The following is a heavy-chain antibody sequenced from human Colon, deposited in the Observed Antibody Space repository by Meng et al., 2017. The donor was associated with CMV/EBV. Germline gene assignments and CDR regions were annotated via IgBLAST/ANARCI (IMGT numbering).Heavy chain of an antibody. CDR3: VRDGFRFLDAVNGFDI. D-gene: IGHD3/OR15-3a*01. Sequence: SETLSLTCNVSGGPISSSRYYWCWIRQPPGKGLEWIASIYYSGAYFNNPSLKSRVTISIDTSKNHVSLQMTSVTAADTAVYYCVRDGFRFLDAVNGFDIWGLGTMVTVSS. V-gene: IGHV4-39*07. CDR1: GGPISSSRYY. CDR2: IYYSGAY. J-gene: IGHJ3*02.